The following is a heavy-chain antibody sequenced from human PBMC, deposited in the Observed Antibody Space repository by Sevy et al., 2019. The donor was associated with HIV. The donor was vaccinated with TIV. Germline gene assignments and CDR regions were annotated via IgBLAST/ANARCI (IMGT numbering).Heavy chain of an antibody. CDR1: GGSISSLNYY. D-gene: IGHD1-26*01. J-gene: IGHJ3*01. CDR2: ISYSGRT. Sequence: SETLSLTCTVSGGSISSLNYYWSWIRQHPGKGLEWIGYISYSGRTSYNPSLKSRLTISLDTSKNQFSLRLSSVTAADTALFYCASANAYLPSDAFDLWGQGTMVTVSS. V-gene: IGHV4-31*03. CDR3: ASANAYLPSDAFDL.